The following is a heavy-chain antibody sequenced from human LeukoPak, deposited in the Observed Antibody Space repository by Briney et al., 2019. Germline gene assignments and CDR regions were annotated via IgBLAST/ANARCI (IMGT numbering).Heavy chain of an antibody. CDR2: IIPIFGTA. D-gene: IGHD6-19*01. J-gene: IGHJ6*03. CDR3: ARGRSGWYEVGYYYYYMDV. V-gene: IGHV1-69*05. CDR1: GGTFSSYA. Sequence: GASVKVSCKASGGTFSSYAISWVRQAPGRGLEWMGGIIPIFGTANYAQKFQGRVTITTDESTSTAYMELSSLRSEDTAVYYCARGRSGWYEVGYYYYYMDVWGKGTTVTVSS.